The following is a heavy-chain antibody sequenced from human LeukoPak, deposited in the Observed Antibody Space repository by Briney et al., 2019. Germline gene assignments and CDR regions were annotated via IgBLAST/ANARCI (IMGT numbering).Heavy chain of an antibody. V-gene: IGHV7-4-1*02. CDR2: INTYTGNP. CDR1: GYSFTDHA. D-gene: IGHD4-11*01. Sequence: GASVQVSCKTSGYSFTDHAMNWVRQAPGQGLEWMGWINTYTGNPTYAQGFTGRFVFSLDTSVSTAYLQISSLKAEDTAVYYCARRDSPEPIDLGPNWFGPWGQGTLVTVSS. CDR3: ARRDSPEPIDLGPNWFGP. J-gene: IGHJ5*02.